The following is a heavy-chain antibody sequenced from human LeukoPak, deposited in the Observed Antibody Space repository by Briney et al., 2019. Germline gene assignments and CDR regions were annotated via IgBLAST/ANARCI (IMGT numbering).Heavy chain of an antibody. D-gene: IGHD6-6*01. CDR1: GGSISSYY. CDR3: ARRALEENYFDY. Sequence: SETLSLTCTVSGGSISSYYWSWVRQPAGKGLEYIGLVYTRGGTNYNPSLKSRVTTSLDTSTNQFSLKLSSVTAADTAVYYCARRALEENYFDYWGQGTLVTVSS. J-gene: IGHJ4*02. CDR2: VYTRGGT. V-gene: IGHV4-4*07.